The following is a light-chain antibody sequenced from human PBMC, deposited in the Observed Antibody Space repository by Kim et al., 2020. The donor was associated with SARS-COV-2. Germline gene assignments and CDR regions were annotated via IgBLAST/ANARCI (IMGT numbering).Light chain of an antibody. CDR1: NIGGKS. J-gene: IGLJ3*02. CDR2: YDS. V-gene: IGLV3-21*04. Sequence: SYELTQPPSVSVAPGKTARITCGGNNIGGKSVHWYQQKPGQAPVLVIYYDSNRPSGIPERFSGSNSGNTATLTISRVEAGDEADYYCQAWDSSSGFWV. CDR3: QAWDSSSGFWV.